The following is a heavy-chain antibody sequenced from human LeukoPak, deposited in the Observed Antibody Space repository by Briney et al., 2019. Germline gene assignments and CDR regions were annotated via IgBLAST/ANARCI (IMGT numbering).Heavy chain of an antibody. CDR1: GGTFSSYE. V-gene: IGHV1-18*01. Sequence: ASVKVSCKASGGTFSSYEISWVRQAPGQGLEWMGWINPNSGGTNYAQKLQGRVTMTTDTSTSTAYMELRSLRSDDTAVYYCARAAGYCSSTSCLPGDYYYYYYMDVWGKGTTVTISS. CDR2: INPNSGGT. J-gene: IGHJ6*03. CDR3: ARAAGYCSSTSCLPGDYYYYYYMDV. D-gene: IGHD2-2*01.